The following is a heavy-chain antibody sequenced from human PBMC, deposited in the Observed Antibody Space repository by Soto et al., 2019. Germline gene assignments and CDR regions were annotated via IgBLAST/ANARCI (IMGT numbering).Heavy chain of an antibody. CDR3: AKDIVLMVYAVGFDY. Sequence: PGGSLRLSCAASGFTFSNYAMTWVRQAPGKGLEWVSGISGSGDSTYYADSVKGRFTISRDNSKNTLYLQMNSLRAEDTAIYYCAKDIVLMVYAVGFDYWGQGALVTVSS. CDR2: ISGSGDST. D-gene: IGHD2-8*01. CDR1: GFTFSNYA. V-gene: IGHV3-23*01. J-gene: IGHJ4*02.